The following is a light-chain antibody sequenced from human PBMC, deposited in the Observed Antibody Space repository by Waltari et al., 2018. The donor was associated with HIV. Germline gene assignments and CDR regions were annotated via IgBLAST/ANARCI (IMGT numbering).Light chain of an antibody. CDR2: RNN. V-gene: IGLV1-47*01. CDR3: ATWDDSLSGSVL. CDR1: RYNIGSNY. Sequence: QSVLTQPPSASGTPGQRVTISCSGSRYNIGSNYVYWYQDLPGTAPKLLICRNNQRPSGVPVRCSGSKSGTSASLAIGGLRSEDEAAYYCATWDDSLSGSVLFGGGTKLTVL. J-gene: IGLJ2*01.